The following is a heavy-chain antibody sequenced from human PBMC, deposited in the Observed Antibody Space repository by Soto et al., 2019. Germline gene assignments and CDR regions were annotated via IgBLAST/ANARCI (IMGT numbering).Heavy chain of an antibody. CDR3: ARDLGAYCGAACYPLDV. D-gene: IGHD2-21*02. V-gene: IGHV4-59*01. CDR1: GGSISSYY. CDR2: MYNTGST. Sequence: QVRLQESGPGLVKPSETLSLTCTVSGGSISSYYWSWIRQPPGKGLEWIGYMYNTGSTIYNPSLRRRVTIAVHTSKNQFSLKLNSVTAADTAVYYCARDLGAYCGAACYPLDVWGQGTTVTVSS. J-gene: IGHJ6*02.